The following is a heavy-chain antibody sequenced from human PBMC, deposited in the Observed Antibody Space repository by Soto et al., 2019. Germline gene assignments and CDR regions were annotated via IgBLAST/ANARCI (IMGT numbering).Heavy chain of an antibody. CDR1: GYTFTSYV. V-gene: IGHV1-18*04. Sequence: ASVKVSCKASGYTFTSYVISWVRQAPGQGLEWIGWISAYSGYTHSARKFPGRLTRTTDTAAATAYMGVRILRSADTALYYCRREAIVVIPAAQTSHFGSGCQRTLVTVSS. CDR3: RREAIVVIPAAQTSHFGS. J-gene: IGHJ4*02. D-gene: IGHD2-2*01. CDR2: ISAYSGYT.